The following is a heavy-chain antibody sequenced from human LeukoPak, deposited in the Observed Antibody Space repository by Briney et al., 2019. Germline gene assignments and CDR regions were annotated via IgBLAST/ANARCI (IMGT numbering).Heavy chain of an antibody. D-gene: IGHD4-23*01. J-gene: IGHJ4*02. V-gene: IGHV3-7*01. CDR1: GFTFSSYW. CDR3: ARGMLRWPLDY. Sequence: GGSLRLSCAASGFTFSSYWMSWVRQAPGKGLEWVANIKQDGSEKYYVDSVKGRFTISRDNAENSLYLQMNSLRAEDTAVYYCARGMLRWPLDYWGQGTLVTVSS. CDR2: IKQDGSEK.